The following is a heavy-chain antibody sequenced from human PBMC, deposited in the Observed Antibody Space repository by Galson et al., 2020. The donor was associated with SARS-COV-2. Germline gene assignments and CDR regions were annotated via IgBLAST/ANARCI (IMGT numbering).Heavy chain of an antibody. V-gene: IGHV3-23*01. D-gene: IGHD1-26*01. Sequence: SYAINWVRQSPGKGLEWVSSISGRSVYTYYADSVTGRFTISRDNSKDKLYLEMTSLRAADTATYYCAKGVGGAYFYYHGSDVWGQGTTVTVSS. CDR1: SYA. CDR2: ISGRSVYT. CDR3: AKGVGGAYFYYHGSDV. J-gene: IGHJ6*02.